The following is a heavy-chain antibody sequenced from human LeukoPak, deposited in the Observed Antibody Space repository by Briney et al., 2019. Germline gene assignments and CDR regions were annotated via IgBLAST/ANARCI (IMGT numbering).Heavy chain of an antibody. J-gene: IGHJ5*02. D-gene: IGHD5-24*01. CDR1: GGSFSGYY. CDR2: MNHSGST. Sequence: PSETLSLTCAVYGGSFSGYYWSWIRQPPGKGLEWIGEMNHSGSTNYNPSLKSRVTISVDTSKNQFSLKLSSVTAADTAVYYCARGGGGYNSWGQGTLVTVSS. CDR3: ARGGGGYNS. V-gene: IGHV4-34*01.